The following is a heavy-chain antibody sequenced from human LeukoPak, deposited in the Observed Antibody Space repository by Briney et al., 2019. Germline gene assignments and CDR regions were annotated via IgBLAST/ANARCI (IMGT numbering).Heavy chain of an antibody. Sequence: GGSLRLSCAASGLSVSINYMSWVRHAPGKGLEWVSVIYSGGTTDYVDSVKGRFTISRDNSKNTLFLQMNSLRAEDTAVYYCARVPGAYGSGTYYVWGQGTRVTVSS. CDR2: IYSGGTT. V-gene: IGHV3-53*01. J-gene: IGHJ4*02. CDR1: GLSVSINY. CDR3: ARVPGAYGSGTYYV. D-gene: IGHD3-10*01.